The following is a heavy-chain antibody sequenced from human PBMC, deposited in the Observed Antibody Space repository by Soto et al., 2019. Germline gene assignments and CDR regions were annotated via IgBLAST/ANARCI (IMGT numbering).Heavy chain of an antibody. CDR2: ISGSGDTK. V-gene: IGHV3-48*02. D-gene: IGHD2-8*01. J-gene: IGHJ4*02. CDR1: GFTFSSCS. Sequence: GGSLRLSCAYSGFTFSSCSMNWVRQAPGKGLEWVSFISGSGDTKYYADSVKGRFTISRGNAKNPLYLQMSSLRDEDTAVYYCAKYCSSDVCFDYWGQGTLVTVSS. CDR3: AKYCSSDVCFDY.